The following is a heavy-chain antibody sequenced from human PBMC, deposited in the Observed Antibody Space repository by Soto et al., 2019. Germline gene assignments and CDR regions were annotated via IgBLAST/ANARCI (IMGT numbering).Heavy chain of an antibody. CDR3: ACMGCSSCSEDYYYYGMDV. D-gene: IGHD6-6*01. V-gene: IGHV1-69*01. CDR2: IIPIFGTA. Sequence: QVQLVQSGAEVKKPGSSVKVSCKASGGTFSSYAISWVRQAPGQGLEWMGGIIPIFGTANYAQKFQGRVTITAEQSTSTAYMELSSLRSEDTAVYYCACMGCSSCSEDYYYYGMDVWGQGTTVTVSS. J-gene: IGHJ6*02. CDR1: GGTFSSYA.